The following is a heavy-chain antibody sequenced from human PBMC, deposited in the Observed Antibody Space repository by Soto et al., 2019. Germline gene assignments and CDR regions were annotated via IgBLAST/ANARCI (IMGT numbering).Heavy chain of an antibody. V-gene: IGHV4-31*03. CDR3: ARTPTN. J-gene: IGHJ4*02. D-gene: IGHD5-12*01. CDR2: IYYSRST. CDR1: GAAIRSGGYY. Sequence: QVQLPESGPGLVKPSQTLSPTCTVSGAAIRSGGYYWSWIRQHPGKGMEWIGYIYYSRSTYYIPSLKSRLTISVDTSKHKFSLQLRSVTAADTAVYCCARTPTNWGQGPLVTVSA.